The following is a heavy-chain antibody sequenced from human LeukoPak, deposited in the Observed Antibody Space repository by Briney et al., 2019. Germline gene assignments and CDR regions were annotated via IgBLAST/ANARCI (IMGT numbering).Heavy chain of an antibody. D-gene: IGHD1-26*01. Sequence: VGSLRLSCAASGFTFSSYAMSWVRQAPGKGLEWVSAISGSGGSTYYADSVKGRFTIPRDNSKNTLYLQMNSLRAEDTAVYYCAKSPRTIDSGSYSKAGGYWGQGTLVTVSS. CDR1: GFTFSSYA. V-gene: IGHV3-23*01. CDR3: AKSPRTIDSGSYSKAGGY. J-gene: IGHJ4*02. CDR2: ISGSGGST.